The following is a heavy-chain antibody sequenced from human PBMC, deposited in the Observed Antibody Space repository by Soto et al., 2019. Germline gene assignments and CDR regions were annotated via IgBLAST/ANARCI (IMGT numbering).Heavy chain of an antibody. Sequence: QVQLVQSGAEVKKPGASVKVSCKASGYTFTSYGISWVRQAPGQGLEWMGWISAYNGNTNYAQKLQGRVTMTTDTSTSTAYMELRSLRADDTAVYYCARDDLRYCSGGSCYPFGYWGQGTLVTVSS. CDR2: ISAYNGNT. J-gene: IGHJ4*02. V-gene: IGHV1-18*01. D-gene: IGHD2-15*01. CDR3: ARDDLRYCSGGSCYPFGY. CDR1: GYTFTSYG.